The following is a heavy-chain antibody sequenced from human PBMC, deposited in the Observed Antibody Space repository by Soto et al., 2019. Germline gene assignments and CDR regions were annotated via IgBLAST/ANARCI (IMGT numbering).Heavy chain of an antibody. CDR1: GGTFSIYT. CDR2: FIPMIGTA. J-gene: IGHJ3*01. CDR3: ARVDVTLAAERHGAFDV. Sequence: QVQLVQSGAEVKRPGSSINISCKASGGTFSIYTVSWVRQAPGQGLEWMGRFIPMIGTANYAQNFQGRVTLSADKSATTAYMELSSLTLQDTALYYCARVDVTLAAERHGAFDVWGQGTAVTVSP. V-gene: IGHV1-69*08. D-gene: IGHD2-21*02.